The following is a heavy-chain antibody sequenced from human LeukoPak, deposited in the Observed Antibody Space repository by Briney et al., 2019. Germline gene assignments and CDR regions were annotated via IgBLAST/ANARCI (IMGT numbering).Heavy chain of an antibody. Sequence: LPGGSLRLSCATSGFTFSNYGMHWVRQAPGKGLEWVTMISYDGSNKFYADSVKGRFTISRDYSKNTLYLQMNSLRAEDTAVYYCARYIGGSFDYWGQGTLVTVSS. CDR2: ISYDGSNK. CDR1: GFTFSNYG. D-gene: IGHD2-15*01. CDR3: ARYIGGSFDY. V-gene: IGHV3-30*03. J-gene: IGHJ4*02.